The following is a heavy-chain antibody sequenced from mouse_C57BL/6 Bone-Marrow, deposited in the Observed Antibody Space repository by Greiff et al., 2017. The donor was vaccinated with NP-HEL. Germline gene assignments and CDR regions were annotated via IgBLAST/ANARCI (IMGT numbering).Heavy chain of an antibody. CDR2: ISSGSSTN. CDR1: GFTFSDYG. D-gene: IGHD1-1*01. Sequence: EVQLVESGGGLVKPGGSLKLSCAASGFTFSDYGMHWVRQAPEKGLEWVAYISSGSSTNYYADTVKGRFTISRDNAKNTLFLQMTSLRSEDTAIYYCSRPYGGGYVACFAYWGQGTLVTVSA. J-gene: IGHJ3*01. CDR3: SRPYGGGYVACFAY. V-gene: IGHV5-17*01.